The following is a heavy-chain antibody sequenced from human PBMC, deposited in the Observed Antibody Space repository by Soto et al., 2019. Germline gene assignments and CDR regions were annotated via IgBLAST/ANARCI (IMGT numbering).Heavy chain of an antibody. CDR1: GVSITTHY. CDR2: IYFSGSS. D-gene: IGHD1-26*01. V-gene: IGHV4-59*08. J-gene: IGHJ3*02. CDR3: ARHFSAAFDI. Sequence: PSETLSLTCTVSGVSITTHYWSWIRQPPGKGLEWIGSIYFSGSSNYNPSLKSRVTMSVDTSKNQFSLKLSSVTAADTAVYYCARHFSAAFDIWGQGTMVTVS.